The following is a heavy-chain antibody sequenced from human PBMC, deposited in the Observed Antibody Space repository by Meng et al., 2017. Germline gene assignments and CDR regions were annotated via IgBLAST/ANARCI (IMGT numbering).Heavy chain of an antibody. CDR2: ISAYNGNT. D-gene: IGHD3-9*01. V-gene: IGHV1-18*01. CDR1: GYTFTSYG. CDR3: ARENYDILTGDYSPLYYYYSGMDV. J-gene: IGHJ6*02. Sequence: ASVKVSCKASGYTFTSYGISWVRQAPGQGLEWMGWISAYNGNTNYAQKLQGRVTMTTDTSTSTAYMELRSLRSDDTAVYYCARENYDILTGDYSPLYYYYSGMDVWGQGTTVTVSS.